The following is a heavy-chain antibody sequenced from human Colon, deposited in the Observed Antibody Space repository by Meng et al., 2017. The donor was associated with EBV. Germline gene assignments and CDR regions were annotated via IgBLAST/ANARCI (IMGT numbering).Heavy chain of an antibody. Sequence: VRLVESGGGVVQPGRSLRLSCAASGFTFSSSALSWVRQAPERGLEWVSTISGSGLSTYYADSVKGRFTISRDNSKNTLYLQMNSLRAEDTALYYCATALYWGQGTLVTVSS. J-gene: IGHJ4*02. CDR3: ATALY. CDR2: ISGSGLST. V-gene: IGHV3-23*04. D-gene: IGHD2-15*01. CDR1: GFTFSSSA.